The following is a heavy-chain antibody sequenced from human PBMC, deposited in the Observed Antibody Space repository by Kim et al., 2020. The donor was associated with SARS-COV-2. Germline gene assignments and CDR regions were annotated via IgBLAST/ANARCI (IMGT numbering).Heavy chain of an antibody. V-gene: IGHV4-34*01. CDR1: GGSFSGYY. CDR3: ARGQWGMVRGVIGIYYFDY. D-gene: IGHD3-10*01. Sequence: SETLSLTCAVYGGSFSGYYWSWIRQPPGKGLEWIGEINHSGSTNYNPSLKSRVTISVDTSKNQFSLKLSSVTAADTAVYYCARGQWGMVRGVIGIYYFDYCGQGTLVTVSS. J-gene: IGHJ4*02. CDR2: INHSGST.